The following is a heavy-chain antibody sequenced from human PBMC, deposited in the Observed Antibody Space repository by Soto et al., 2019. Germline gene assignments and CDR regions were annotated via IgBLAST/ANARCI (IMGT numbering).Heavy chain of an antibody. V-gene: IGHV3-23*01. CDR2: ISGSGGST. CDR1: GFTFSSYA. D-gene: IGHD6-19*01. CDR3: AKETRYAVADPYSYYYGMDV. Sequence: EVQLLESGGGLVQPGGSLRLSCAASGFTFSSYAMSWVRQAPGKGLEWVSAISGSGGSTYYADSVKGRCTISRDNYKNTLYMQMNSLRAEDTAVYYCAKETRYAVADPYSYYYGMDVWGQGTTVTVSS. J-gene: IGHJ6*02.